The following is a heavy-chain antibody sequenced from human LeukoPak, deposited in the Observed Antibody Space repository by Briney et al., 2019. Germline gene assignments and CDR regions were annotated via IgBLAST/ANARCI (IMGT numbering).Heavy chain of an antibody. D-gene: IGHD2-15*01. J-gene: IGHJ4*02. V-gene: IGHV3-48*04. CDR2: ISSTSGSI. CDR3: AKSIVVVVAATGYFDY. Sequence: GGSLRLSCAASGFTFSSYSMNWVRQAPGKGLEWVSFISSTSGSIYYADSVKGRITISRDNAKNSLYLQMNGLRAEDTAVYYCAKSIVVVVAATGYFDYWGQGTLVTVSS. CDR1: GFTFSSYS.